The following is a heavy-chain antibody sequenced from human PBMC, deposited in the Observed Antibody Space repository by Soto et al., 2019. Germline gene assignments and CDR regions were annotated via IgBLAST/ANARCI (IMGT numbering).Heavy chain of an antibody. D-gene: IGHD3-22*01. V-gene: IGHV4-31*03. CDR3: ASYYDTSGNFDY. CDR2: IYYSGST. Sequence: SETLSLTCTVSGGSISSGGYYWSWIRQHPGKGLEWIGYIYYSGSTYHNPSLKSRVTISVDTSKNQFSLKLSSVTAADTAVYYCASYYDTSGNFDYWGQGTLVTVSS. CDR1: GGSISSGGYY. J-gene: IGHJ4*02.